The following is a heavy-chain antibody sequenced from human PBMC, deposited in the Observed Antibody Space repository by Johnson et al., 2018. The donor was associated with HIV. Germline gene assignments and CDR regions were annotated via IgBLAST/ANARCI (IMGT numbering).Heavy chain of an antibody. CDR1: GFTFSSYA. Sequence: QVQLVESGGGVVQPGRSLRLSCAASGFTFSSYAMPWVRQAPGKGLEWVAVISYDGSNKYYADSVKGRFTISRDNSKNTLYLQMNSLRAEDTAVYYCARGGLLSPDAFEIWGQGTMVTVSS. D-gene: IGHD2-2*01. V-gene: IGHV3-30-3*01. CDR2: ISYDGSNK. CDR3: ARGGLLSPDAFEI. J-gene: IGHJ3*02.